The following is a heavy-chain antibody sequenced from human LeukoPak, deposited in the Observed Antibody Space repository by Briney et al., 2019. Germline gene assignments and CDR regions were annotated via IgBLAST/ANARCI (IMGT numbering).Heavy chain of an antibody. D-gene: IGHD5-24*01. J-gene: IGHJ5*02. Sequence: GGSLRLSCAASGFTFSTFAMTWVRQAPGKGLEWVSGVVGGGTTYYADSVKGRFTLSKDNSKKTVYLQMNSLRVEETAIYYCAKDLHYNDGRWEFDPWGQGTLVTVSS. CDR3: AKDLHYNDGRWEFDP. V-gene: IGHV3-23*01. CDR2: VVGGGTT. CDR1: GFTFSTFA.